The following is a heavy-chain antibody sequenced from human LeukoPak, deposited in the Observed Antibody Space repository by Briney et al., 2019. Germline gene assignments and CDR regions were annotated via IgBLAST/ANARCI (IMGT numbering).Heavy chain of an antibody. D-gene: IGHD3-22*01. CDR1: GGSFSGYY. V-gene: IGHV4-34*01. J-gene: IGHJ4*02. Sequence: SETLSLTCAVYGGSFSGYYWSWIRQPPGKGLGWIGEIDHSGSTNYNPSLKSRVTISVDTSKNQFSLKLSSVTAADTAVYYCARGYYYDSSGYYYYGYWGQGTLVTVSS. CDR2: IDHSGST. CDR3: ARGYYYDSSGYYYYGY.